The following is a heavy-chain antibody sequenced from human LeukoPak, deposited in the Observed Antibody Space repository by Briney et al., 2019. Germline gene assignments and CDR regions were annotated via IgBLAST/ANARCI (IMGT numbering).Heavy chain of an antibody. CDR3: AKGGYSSGRTADY. D-gene: IGHD6-19*01. Sequence: PGGSLRLSCAASGFTFSNYGMHWVRQAPGKGLEWVAVISYDGSNKYYADSVKGRFTISRDNSKNTLYLQMNSLRAEDTAVYYCAKGGYSSGRTADYWGQGTLVTVSS. V-gene: IGHV3-30*18. J-gene: IGHJ4*02. CDR2: ISYDGSNK. CDR1: GFTFSNYG.